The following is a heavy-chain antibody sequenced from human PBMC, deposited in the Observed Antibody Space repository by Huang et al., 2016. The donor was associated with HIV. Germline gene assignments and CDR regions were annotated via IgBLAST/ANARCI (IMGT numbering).Heavy chain of an antibody. J-gene: IGHJ3*02. D-gene: IGHD3-22*01. CDR1: GGSFRGHY. CDR3: ARMFKYDSGGYWGNDAFDI. Sequence: QVQLQQWGAELLKPSETLSLTCAVSGGSFRGHYWTWIRQPPGRGLEWSGEIRDSGSTTYNPSLKRRVTISGDTSQSQFSLKLNSVTAADTAIYYCARMFKYDSGGYWGNDAFDIWGQGTMVTVSS. V-gene: IGHV4-34*02. CDR2: IRDSGST.